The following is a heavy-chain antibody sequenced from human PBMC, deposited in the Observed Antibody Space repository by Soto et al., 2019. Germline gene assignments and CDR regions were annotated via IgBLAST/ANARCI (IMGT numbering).Heavy chain of an antibody. J-gene: IGHJ4*02. Sequence: QVQLQESGPGLVKPSETLSLTCTVSGGSVSSGSYYWSWIRQPPGKGLEWIGYIYYSGSTNYNPSLKSRVTISVDTSKNQFSLKLSSVTAADTAVYYCAGERDGIFDYWGQGTLVTVSS. CDR3: AGERDGIFDY. CDR1: GGSVSSGSYY. V-gene: IGHV4-61*01. CDR2: IYYSGST.